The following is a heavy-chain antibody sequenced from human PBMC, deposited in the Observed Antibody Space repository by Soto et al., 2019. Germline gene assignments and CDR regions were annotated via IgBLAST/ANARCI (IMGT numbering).Heavy chain of an antibody. CDR3: AKDHGYGDEGADY. D-gene: IGHD4-17*01. CDR1: GFTFSSYA. CDR2: ISGSGGST. J-gene: IGHJ4*02. V-gene: IGHV3-23*01. Sequence: EVQLLESGGGLVQPGGSLRLSCAASGFTFSSYAMSWVRQAPGKGLEWVSAISGSGGSTYYADSVKGRFTISRDNPKNTLYLQMNSLRAEDTAVYYCAKDHGYGDEGADYWGQGTLVTVSS.